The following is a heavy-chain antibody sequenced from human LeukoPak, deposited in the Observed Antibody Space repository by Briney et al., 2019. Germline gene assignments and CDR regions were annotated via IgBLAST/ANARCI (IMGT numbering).Heavy chain of an antibody. CDR2: IRSKAYGGTT. Sequence: GGSLRLSCTASGFTFGGYAMSWFRQAPGKGLEWVGFIRSKAYGGTTEYAASVKGRFTISRDDSKSIAYLQMNSLKTEDTAVYYCTRDAESSSWYFDYWGQGTLVTVSS. CDR1: GFTFGGYA. J-gene: IGHJ4*02. V-gene: IGHV3-49*03. D-gene: IGHD6-13*01. CDR3: TRDAESSSWYFDY.